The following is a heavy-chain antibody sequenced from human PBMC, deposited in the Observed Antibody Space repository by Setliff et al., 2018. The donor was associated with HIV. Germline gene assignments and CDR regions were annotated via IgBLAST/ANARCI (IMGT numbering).Heavy chain of an antibody. J-gene: IGHJ4*02. D-gene: IGHD3-22*01. V-gene: IGHV3-23*01. CDR1: GFPFSAYA. CDR2: SGNGGII. Sequence: GGSLRLSCEASGFPFSAYAFSWVRQAPGKGLEWVSTSGNGGIIVYADSVKGRFTISRDNSKNTLYLQMNSLRAEDTAVYYCAKSRTDSSGYYYSSHWGQGTLVTVSS. CDR3: AKSRTDSSGYYYSSH.